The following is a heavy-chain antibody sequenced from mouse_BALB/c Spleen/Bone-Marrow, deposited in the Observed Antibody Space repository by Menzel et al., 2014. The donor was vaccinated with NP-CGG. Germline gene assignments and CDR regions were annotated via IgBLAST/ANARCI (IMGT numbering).Heavy chain of an antibody. CDR2: IWAGGST. CDR3: ARYYGSSQAWFAY. D-gene: IGHD1-1*01. V-gene: IGHV2-9*02. Sequence: QVQLQQPGPGLVAPSQSLSITCTVSGFSLTSYGVHWVRQPPGKGLERLGVIWAGGSTNYNSALMSRLSISKDNSKSQVFLKMNSLQTDDTAMYYCARYYGSSQAWFAYWGQGTLVTVSA. J-gene: IGHJ3*01. CDR1: GFSLTSYG.